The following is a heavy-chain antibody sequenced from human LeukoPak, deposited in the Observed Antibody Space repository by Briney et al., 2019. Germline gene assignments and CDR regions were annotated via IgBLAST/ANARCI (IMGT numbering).Heavy chain of an antibody. V-gene: IGHV4-31*03. CDR3: ARGGYCGGDCYTTYYFDY. Sequence: PSQTLSLTCTVSGGSISSGGYYWGWIRQHPGKGLEWIGYIYYSGSTYYNPSLKSRVTISVDTSKNQSSLKLSSVTAADTAVYYCARGGYCGGDCYTTYYFDYWGQGTLVTVSS. CDR2: IYYSGST. CDR1: GGSISSGGYY. D-gene: IGHD2-21*01. J-gene: IGHJ4*02.